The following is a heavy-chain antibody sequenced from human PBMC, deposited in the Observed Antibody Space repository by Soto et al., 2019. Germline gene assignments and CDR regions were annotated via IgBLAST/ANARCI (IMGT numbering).Heavy chain of an antibody. D-gene: IGHD4-17*01. CDR3: ARTQHGDYEFIPSYYYYMDV. CDR1: GFSLSTSGMC. Sequence: SGPTLVNPTQTLTLTCTFSGFSLSTSGMCVSWIRQPPGKALEWLARIDWDDDKYYSTSLKTRLTISKDTSKNQVVLTMTNMDPVDTATYYCARTQHGDYEFIPSYYYYMDVWGKGTTVTVSS. J-gene: IGHJ6*03. CDR2: IDWDDDK. V-gene: IGHV2-70*11.